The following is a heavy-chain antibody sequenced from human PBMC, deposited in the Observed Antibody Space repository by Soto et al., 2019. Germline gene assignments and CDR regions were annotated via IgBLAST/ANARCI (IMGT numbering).Heavy chain of an antibody. V-gene: IGHV4-39*01. CDR1: GGSISSSSYY. CDR2: IYYSGST. D-gene: IGHD6-25*01. CDR3: VLERRQRVLWVFMEV. Sequence: SETLSLTCTVSGGSISSSSYYWGWIRQPPGKGLEWICRIYYSGSTYYNPSLKSRLTISVDTSKNQFSLKLGSVTAADTAVYYCVLERRQRVLWVFMEVWGKGRTVT. J-gene: IGHJ6*03.